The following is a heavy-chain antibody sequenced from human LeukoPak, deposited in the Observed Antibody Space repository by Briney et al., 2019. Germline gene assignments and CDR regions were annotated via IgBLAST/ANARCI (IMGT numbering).Heavy chain of an antibody. D-gene: IGHD2-21*02. CDR3: ARERSAYCGGDCFLDFDY. J-gene: IGHJ4*02. V-gene: IGHV1-2*06. CDR1: GYTFTGYY. CDR2: INPNSGGT. Sequence: ASVKVSCKASGYTFTGYYMHWVRQAPGQGLEWMGRINPNSGGTNYAQKFQGRVTMTRDTSISTACMELSRLGSDDTAVYYCARERSAYCGGDCFLDFDYWGQGTLVTVSS.